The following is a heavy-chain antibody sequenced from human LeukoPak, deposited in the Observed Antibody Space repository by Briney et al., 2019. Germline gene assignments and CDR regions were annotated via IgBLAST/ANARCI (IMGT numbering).Heavy chain of an antibody. D-gene: IGHD6-13*01. CDR2: IYYSGST. Sequence: SETLSLTCAVYGGSFSGYYWGWIRQPPGKGLEWIGSIYYSGSTYYNPSLKSRVTISVDTSKNQFSLKLSSVTAADTAVYYCARSAIAAAGTGNFDYWGQGTLVTVSS. CDR1: GGSFSGYY. CDR3: ARSAIAAAGTGNFDY. J-gene: IGHJ4*02. V-gene: IGHV4-34*01.